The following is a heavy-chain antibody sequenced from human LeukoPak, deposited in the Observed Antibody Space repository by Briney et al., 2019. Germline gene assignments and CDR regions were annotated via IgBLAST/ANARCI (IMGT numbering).Heavy chain of an antibody. CDR3: ARAGFSGGAYYFDY. J-gene: IGHJ4*02. CDR2: INHSGST. D-gene: IGHD6-19*01. V-gene: IGHV4-34*01. CDR1: GGSFSGYY. Sequence: PSETLSLTRAVYGGSFSGYYWSWIRQPPGKGLEWIGEINHSGSTNYNPSLKSRVTISVDTSKNQFSLKLSSVTAADTAVYYCARAGFSGGAYYFDYWGQGTLVTVSS.